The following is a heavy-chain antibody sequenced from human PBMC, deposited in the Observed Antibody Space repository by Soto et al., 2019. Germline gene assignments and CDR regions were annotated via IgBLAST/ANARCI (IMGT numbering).Heavy chain of an antibody. Sequence: ASVKVSCKASGGTFSSYAISWVRQAPGQGLEWMGGIIPIFGTANYAQKFQGRVTITADESTSTAYMELSSLRSEDTAVYYCARVQAGATDYYYYGMDVWGQGTTVTVSS. CDR3: ARVQAGATDYYYYGMDV. CDR2: IIPIFGTA. D-gene: IGHD6-13*01. V-gene: IGHV1-69*13. J-gene: IGHJ6*02. CDR1: GGTFSSYA.